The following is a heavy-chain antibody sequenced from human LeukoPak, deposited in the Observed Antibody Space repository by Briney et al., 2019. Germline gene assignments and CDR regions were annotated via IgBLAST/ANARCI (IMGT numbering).Heavy chain of an antibody. CDR3: ARGVPYASWSGPHYSGY. V-gene: IGHV3-7*01. CDR1: GFTFSSYW. D-gene: IGHD3-3*01. J-gene: IGHJ4*02. CDR2: IKQDGSQK. Sequence: GGSLRLSCAASGFTFSSYWMSWVRQAPGKGLEWVANIKQDGSQKYYVDSVKGRFSISRDNAKNSLYLQMNSLRAEDTAVYCARGVPYASWSGPHYSGYWGQGTLVTVSS.